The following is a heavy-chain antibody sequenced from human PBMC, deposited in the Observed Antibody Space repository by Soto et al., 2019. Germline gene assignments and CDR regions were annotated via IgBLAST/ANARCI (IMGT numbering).Heavy chain of an antibody. CDR3: ARGDGYNQYNWFDP. J-gene: IGHJ5*02. CDR2: IYYSGST. D-gene: IGHD5-12*01. Sequence: QVQLQESGPGLVKPSETLSLTCTVSGGSVSSGSYYWSWIRQPPGKGLEWIGYIYYSGSTNYNPSLKSRVTISVDTSKNQFSLKLSSVXAADTAVYYCARGDGYNQYNWFDPWGQGTLVTVSS. CDR1: GGSVSSGSYY. V-gene: IGHV4-61*01.